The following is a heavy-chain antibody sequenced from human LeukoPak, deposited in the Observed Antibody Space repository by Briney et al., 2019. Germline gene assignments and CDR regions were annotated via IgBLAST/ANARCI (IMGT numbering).Heavy chain of an antibody. J-gene: IGHJ4*02. CDR3: ARDPGGYDY. V-gene: IGHV3-7*03. Sequence: GGSLRLSCAASGFTFRNYCMSWVSQAPGKGLEWVANVKQDGSETNYVDSVKGRFSISRDNAKNSLYLQMNSLRAEDTAVYYCARDPGGYDYWGQGTLVTVSS. CDR2: VKQDGSET. CDR1: GFTFRNYC. D-gene: IGHD3-10*01.